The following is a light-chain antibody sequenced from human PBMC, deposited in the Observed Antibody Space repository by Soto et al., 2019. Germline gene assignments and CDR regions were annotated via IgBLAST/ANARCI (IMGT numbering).Light chain of an antibody. CDR3: QQYNSFSAT. J-gene: IGKJ1*01. Sequence: IRVTQSPPTLSASVGDRVTITCRASQSISSWLAWYQQKQGKAPKLLIYDASSLESGVPSRFSGSGSGTEFTLTISSLQTDDFATYYCQQYNSFSATFGQGTKVDIK. V-gene: IGKV1-5*01. CDR2: DAS. CDR1: QSISSW.